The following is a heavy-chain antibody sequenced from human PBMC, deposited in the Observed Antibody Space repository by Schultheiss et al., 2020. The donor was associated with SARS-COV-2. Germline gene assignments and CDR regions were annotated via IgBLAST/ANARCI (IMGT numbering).Heavy chain of an antibody. CDR1: GGSISSGDYY. CDR2: IYYSGST. CDR3: ARHHRDPRFDP. Sequence: SETLSLTCAVSGGSISSGDYYWSWIRQPPGKGLEWIGYIYYSGSTNYNPSLKSRVTISVDTSKNQFSLKLSSVSAADTAVYYCARHHRDPRFDPWGQGNLVTVSS. V-gene: IGHV4-61*08. J-gene: IGHJ5*02. D-gene: IGHD1-14*01.